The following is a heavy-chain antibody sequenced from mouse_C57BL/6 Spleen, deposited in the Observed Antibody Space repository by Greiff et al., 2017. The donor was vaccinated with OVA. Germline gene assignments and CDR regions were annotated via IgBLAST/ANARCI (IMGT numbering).Heavy chain of an antibody. V-gene: IGHV1-69*01. J-gene: IGHJ2*01. CDR2: IDPSDSYT. D-gene: IGHD1-1*01. Sequence: QVQLQQPGAELVMPGASVKLSCKASGYTFTSYWMHWVKQRPGQGLEWIGEIDPSDSYTNYNQKFKGKSTLTVDKSSSTAYMQLSSLTSEDSAVYYGARGDTTGVPLYYFDYWGQGTTLTVSS. CDR3: ARGDTTGVPLYYFDY. CDR1: GYTFTSYW.